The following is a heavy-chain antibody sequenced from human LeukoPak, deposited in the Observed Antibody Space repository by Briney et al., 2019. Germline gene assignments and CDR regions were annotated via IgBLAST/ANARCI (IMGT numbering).Heavy chain of an antibody. CDR2: IHYSGST. D-gene: IGHD4-17*01. CDR3: ARPTNYGDYLDAFDI. J-gene: IGHJ3*02. Sequence: SETLSLTCTVSGGSISSSSYYWGWIRQPPGKGLEWIGSIHYSGSTYYNPSLKSRVTISVDTSKNQFSLKLSSVTAADTAVYYCARPTNYGDYLDAFDIWGQRTMVTVSS. V-gene: IGHV4-39*01. CDR1: GGSISSSSYY.